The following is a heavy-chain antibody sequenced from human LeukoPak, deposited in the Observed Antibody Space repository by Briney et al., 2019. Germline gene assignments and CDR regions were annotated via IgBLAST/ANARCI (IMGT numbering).Heavy chain of an antibody. CDR1: GFTFSSYD. Sequence: GGSLRLSCAASGFTFSSYDMHWVRQTTGKGLEWVSAIGTAGDTCYPGSVKGRFTISRENAKNSLYLQMNSLRAGDTAVYYCVRGTGYSAYDYDFDYWGQGTLVTVSS. CDR3: VRGTGYSAYDYDFDY. V-gene: IGHV3-13*04. D-gene: IGHD5-12*01. J-gene: IGHJ4*02. CDR2: IGTAGDT.